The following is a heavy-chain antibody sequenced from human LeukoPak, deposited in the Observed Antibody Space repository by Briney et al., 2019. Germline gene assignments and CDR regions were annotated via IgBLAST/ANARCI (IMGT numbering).Heavy chain of an antibody. V-gene: IGHV3-66*01. D-gene: IGHD3-10*01. Sequence: GGSLRLSCAASGFTVTSDYMSWVRQPPGQGRLEWVSVIYTDGRTFYAGSVTGRFTIPRDNSKNTLYLQMSSLRAEDTAVYYCARGQIYGTGSYFFDHWGQGALVTVSS. CDR1: GFTVTSDY. CDR3: ARGQIYGTGSYFFDH. J-gene: IGHJ4*02. CDR2: IYTDGRT.